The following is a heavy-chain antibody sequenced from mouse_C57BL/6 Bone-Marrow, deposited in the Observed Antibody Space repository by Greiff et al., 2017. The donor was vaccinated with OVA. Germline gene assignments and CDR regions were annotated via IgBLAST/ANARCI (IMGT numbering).Heavy chain of an antibody. D-gene: IGHD1-1*01. CDR2: IYPRSGNT. V-gene: IGHV1-81*01. J-gene: IGHJ3*02. Sequence: QVQLQQSGAELARPGASVKLSCKASGYTFTSYGISWVKQRTGQGLEWIGEIYPRSGNTYYNEKFKGKATLTADKSSSTAHMELRSLTSEDSAVYFCAKDYFGSRPLFGFLGPGTLVTVSA. CDR1: GYTFTSYG. CDR3: AKDYFGSRPLFGF.